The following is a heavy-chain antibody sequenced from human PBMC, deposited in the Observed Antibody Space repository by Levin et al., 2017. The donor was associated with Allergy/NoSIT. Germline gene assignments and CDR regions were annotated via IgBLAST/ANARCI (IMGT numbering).Heavy chain of an antibody. D-gene: IGHD6-19*01. Sequence: PGGSLRLSCKASGYTFTGYYMHWVRQAPGQGLEWMGWINPNSGGTNYAQKFQGRVTMTRDTSISTAYMELSRLRSDDTAVYYCAREGIAVAGSPGRWFDPWGQGTLVTVSS. J-gene: IGHJ5*02. CDR1: GYTFTGYY. CDR3: AREGIAVAGSPGRWFDP. CDR2: INPNSGGT. V-gene: IGHV1-2*02.